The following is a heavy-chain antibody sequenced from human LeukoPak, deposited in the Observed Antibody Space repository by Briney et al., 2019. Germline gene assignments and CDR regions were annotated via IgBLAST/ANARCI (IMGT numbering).Heavy chain of an antibody. J-gene: IGHJ4*02. D-gene: IGHD3-16*01. CDR2: INHSGST. CDR1: GGSFSSGQY. V-gene: IGHV4-34*01. Sequence: SETLSLTCAVFGGSFSSGQYWSWIRQPPGKGLEWIGEINHSGSTNYNPSLKSRVTISVDTSKNQFSLKLNSVAAADTAVYYCARGPIPSEGGYWGQGTLVTVSS. CDR3: ARGPIPSEGGY.